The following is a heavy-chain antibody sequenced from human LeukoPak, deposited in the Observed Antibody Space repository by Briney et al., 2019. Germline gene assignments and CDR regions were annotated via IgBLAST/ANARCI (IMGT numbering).Heavy chain of an antibody. V-gene: IGHV3-30*02. CDR3: AKDLYYYYYMDV. CDR1: GFTFSSYG. Sequence: GGSLRLSCAASGFTFSSYGMHWVRQAPGKGLEWVAFIRYDGSNKYYADSVKGRFTIPRDNSKNTLYLQMNSLRAEDTAVYYCAKDLYYYYYMDVWGKGTTVTISS. J-gene: IGHJ6*03. CDR2: IRYDGSNK.